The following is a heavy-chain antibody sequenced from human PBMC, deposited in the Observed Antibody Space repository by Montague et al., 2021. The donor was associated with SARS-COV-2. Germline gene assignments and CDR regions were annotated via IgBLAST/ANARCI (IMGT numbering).Heavy chain of an antibody. Sequence: SETLSLTCTVSGGSMSTVNYYWGWVRQTPGKGLDWVGSISYSGVTYYNPSLETRVSISRDTSKSQFSLELRSVTAADTAVYYCARERQEVGIYFDPWGHGTLVTVSS. V-gene: IGHV4-39*07. CDR2: ISYSGVT. CDR1: GGSMSTVNYY. D-gene: IGHD1-1*01. CDR3: ARERQEVGIYFDP. J-gene: IGHJ5*02.